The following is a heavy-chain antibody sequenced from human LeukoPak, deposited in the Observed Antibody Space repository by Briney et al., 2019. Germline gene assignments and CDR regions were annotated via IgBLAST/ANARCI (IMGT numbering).Heavy chain of an antibody. D-gene: IGHD3-22*01. CDR2: IRYDGTYK. J-gene: IGHJ4*02. CDR3: ANLSNYYDSSGYDY. V-gene: IGHV3-30*02. Sequence: GGSLRLSCAASGFAFSSSAIHWVRQARGKGLEWVSFIRYDGTYKYYTDSVRGRFTISRDISKSTVYLQMNSLRVEDTAVYYCANLSNYYDSSGYDYWGQGTLVTVSS. CDR1: GFAFSSSA.